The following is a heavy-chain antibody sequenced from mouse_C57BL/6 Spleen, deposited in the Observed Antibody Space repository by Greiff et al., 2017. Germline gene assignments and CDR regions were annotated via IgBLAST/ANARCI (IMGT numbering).Heavy chain of an antibody. V-gene: IGHV1-54*01. D-gene: IGHD3-2*02. J-gene: IGHJ2*01. Sequence: QVQLQQSGAELVRPGTSVKVSCKASGYAFTNYLIEWVKQRPGQGLEWIGVINPGSGGTNYNEKFKGKATLTADKSSSTAYMQLSSLTSEDSAVYFCARSGGYFDYWGQGTTLPVSS. CDR1: GYAFTNYL. CDR2: INPGSGGT. CDR3: ARSGGYFDY.